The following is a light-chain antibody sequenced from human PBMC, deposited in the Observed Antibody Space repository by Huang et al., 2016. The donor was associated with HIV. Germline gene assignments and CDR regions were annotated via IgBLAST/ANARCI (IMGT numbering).Light chain of an antibody. CDR2: DAS. J-gene: IGKJ4*01. CDR1: QGISTS. V-gene: IGKV1-9*01. Sequence: IQLTQSPSSLSASIGDRVTITCRASQGISTSLAWYQQKPGKSPNLLIFDASSLRSGVPSRFSGSRSGTVFTLSISSLQPEDFATYFCQQLRSYPLTFGGGTKVEIK. CDR3: QQLRSYPLT.